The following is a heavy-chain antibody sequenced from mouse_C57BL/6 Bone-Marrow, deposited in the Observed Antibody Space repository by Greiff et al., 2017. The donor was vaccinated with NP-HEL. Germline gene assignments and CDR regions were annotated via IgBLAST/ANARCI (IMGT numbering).Heavy chain of an antibody. CDR2: IYPRSGNT. J-gene: IGHJ3*01. CDR3: ETGATVVAGGFAY. V-gene: IGHV1-81*01. CDR1: GYTFTSYG. D-gene: IGHD1-1*01. Sequence: QVQLKQSGAELARPGASVKLSCKASGYTFTSYGISWVKQRTGQGLEWIGEIYPRSGNTYYNEKFKGKATLTADKSSSTAYMELRSLTSEDSAVSVYETGATVVAGGFAYWGQGTLVTVSA.